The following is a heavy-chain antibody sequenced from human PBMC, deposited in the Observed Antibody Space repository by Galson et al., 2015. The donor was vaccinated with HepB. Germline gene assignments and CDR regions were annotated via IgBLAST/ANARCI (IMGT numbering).Heavy chain of an antibody. D-gene: IGHD3-3*01. CDR2: IIPMFGKA. V-gene: IGHV1-69*05. J-gene: IGHJ6*02. CDR1: GDTFSNYA. CDR3: ARGFYDFWSGLWGYGMDV. Sequence: SVKVSCKASGDTFSNYAISWVRQAPGQGLEWMGGIIPMFGKANYAQKLQGRVTMTTDTSTSTAYMELRSLRSDDTAVYYCARGFYDFWSGLWGYGMDVWGQGTTVTVSS.